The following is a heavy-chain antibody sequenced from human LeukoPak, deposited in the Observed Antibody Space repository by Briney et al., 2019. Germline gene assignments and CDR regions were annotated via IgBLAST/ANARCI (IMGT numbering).Heavy chain of an antibody. CDR1: GYTFTGYY. J-gene: IGHJ5*02. CDR2: INPNSGGT. D-gene: IGHD3-10*01. Sequence: GASVKVSCKASGYTFTGYYMHWVRQAPGQGLEWMGRINPNSGGTNYAQKFQGRVTMTRDTSISTAYMELSRLRSDDTAVYYCARVVTYGSGSYYWFDPWGQGTLVTVSS. CDR3: ARVVTYGSGSYYWFDP. V-gene: IGHV1-2*06.